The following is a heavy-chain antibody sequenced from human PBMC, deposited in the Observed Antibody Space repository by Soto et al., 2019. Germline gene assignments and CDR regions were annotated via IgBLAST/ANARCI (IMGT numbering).Heavy chain of an antibody. J-gene: IGHJ4*02. V-gene: IGHV4-30-2*01. CDR2: IYHSGST. Sequence: QLQLQESGSGLVKPSQTLSLTCAVSGGSISSGGYSWSWIRQPPGKGLEWIGYIYHSGSTYYNPSLKIRVTISVDRSKNQFSLKLSSVTAADTAVYYCARAQVSSWFQFGYWGQGTLVTVSS. CDR1: GGSISSGGYS. D-gene: IGHD6-13*01. CDR3: ARAQVSSWFQFGY.